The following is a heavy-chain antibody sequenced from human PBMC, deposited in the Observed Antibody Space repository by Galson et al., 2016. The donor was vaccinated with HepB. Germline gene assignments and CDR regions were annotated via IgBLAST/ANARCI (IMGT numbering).Heavy chain of an antibody. D-gene: IGHD1-26*01. Sequence: SVKVSCKASGGDFSTYVISWVRQAPGQGLEWMGGISPIFASVQYAQKFQGRVTITADEYTTTAYMDLSSLGFNDTAVYYCAKGGGGRFYDRWGQGTLVTVSS. CDR3: AKGGGGRFYDR. CDR1: GGDFSTYV. J-gene: IGHJ5*02. CDR2: ISPIFASV. V-gene: IGHV1-69*13.